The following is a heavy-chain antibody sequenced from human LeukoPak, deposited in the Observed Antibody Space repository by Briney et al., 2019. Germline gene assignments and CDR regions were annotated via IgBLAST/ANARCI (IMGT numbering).Heavy chain of an antibody. J-gene: IGHJ5*02. CDR1: GGSISSGGYY. D-gene: IGHD3-10*01. CDR3: ARSESYVGWFDP. CDR2: IYYSGST. Sequence: PSQTLSLTCTVSGGSISSGGYYWSWIRQHPGKGLEWIGYIYYSGSTYYNPSLKSRVTISVDTSKNQFSLKPSSVTAADTAVYYCARSESYVGWFDPWGQGTLVTVSS. V-gene: IGHV4-31*03.